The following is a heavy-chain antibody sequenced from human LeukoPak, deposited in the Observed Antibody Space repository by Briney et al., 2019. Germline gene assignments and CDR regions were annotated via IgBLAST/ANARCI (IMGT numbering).Heavy chain of an antibody. D-gene: IGHD3-22*01. J-gene: IGHJ2*01. V-gene: IGHV1-69*04. CDR3: ARDPSSSGFHWYFDL. CDR2: IIPILGIA. Sequence: ASVKVSCKASGGTFSSYAISWVRPAPGQGLEWMGRIIPILGIANYAQKFQGRVTITADKSTSTAYMELSSLRSEDTAVYYCARDPSSSGFHWYFDLWGRGTLVTVSS. CDR1: GGTFSSYA.